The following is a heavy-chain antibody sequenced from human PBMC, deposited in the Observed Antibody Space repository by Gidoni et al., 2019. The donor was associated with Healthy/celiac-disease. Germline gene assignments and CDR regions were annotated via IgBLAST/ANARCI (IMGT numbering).Heavy chain of an antibody. J-gene: IGHJ2*01. V-gene: IGHV3-23*01. D-gene: IGHD3-22*01. CDR1: GFTFSSHA. Sequence: EVQLLESGGGLVQPGGSLRLSCAAYGFTFSSHAMSWVRQAPGKGLGWVSAISGSGGSTYYADSVKGRFSISRDNSKNTLYLQMNSLRAEDTAVYYCAKVGYYYDSSGKAAPGYFDLWGRGTLVTVSS. CDR3: AKVGYYYDSSGKAAPGYFDL. CDR2: ISGSGGST.